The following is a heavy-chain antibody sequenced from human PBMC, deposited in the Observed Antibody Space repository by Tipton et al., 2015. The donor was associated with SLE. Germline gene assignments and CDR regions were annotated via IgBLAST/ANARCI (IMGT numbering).Heavy chain of an antibody. D-gene: IGHD1-7*01. V-gene: IGHV4-31*03. CDR2: IYYSGNT. CDR3: ARATDWNLSPDV. J-gene: IGHJ6*03. Sequence: TLSLTCTVSGGSISSGGYYWTWIRQLPGKGLEWIGYIYYSGNTYYNPSLGSRLTISVDTSKDQFSLRLTSVTAADTAVDYFARATDWNLSPDVWGKGTTVTVS. CDR1: GGSISSGGYY.